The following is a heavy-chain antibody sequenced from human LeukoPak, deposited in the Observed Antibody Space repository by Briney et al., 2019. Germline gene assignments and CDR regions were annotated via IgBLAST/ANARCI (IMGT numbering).Heavy chain of an antibody. CDR2: INHSGST. J-gene: IGHJ5*02. Sequence: SETLSLTCAVYGGSFSGYYWSWIRQPPGKGLEWIGEINHSGSTNYDPSLKSRVTISVDTSKNQFSLKLSSVTAADTAVYYCARGLWFDPWGQGTLVTVSS. V-gene: IGHV4-34*01. CDR3: ARGLWFDP. CDR1: GGSFSGYY.